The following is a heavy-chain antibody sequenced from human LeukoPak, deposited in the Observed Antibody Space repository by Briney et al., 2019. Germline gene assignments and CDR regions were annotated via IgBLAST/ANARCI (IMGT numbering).Heavy chain of an antibody. CDR2: ISYDGSNK. CDR3: AKGPPPTYCGGDCYLFDY. J-gene: IGHJ4*02. Sequence: GGSLRLSCAASGFTSSSYGMHWVRQAPGKGLEWVAVISYDGSNKYYADSVKGRFTISRDNSKNTLYLQMNSLRAEDTAVYYCAKGPPPTYCGGDCYLFDYWGQGTLVTVSS. CDR1: GFTSSSYG. V-gene: IGHV3-30*18. D-gene: IGHD2-21*02.